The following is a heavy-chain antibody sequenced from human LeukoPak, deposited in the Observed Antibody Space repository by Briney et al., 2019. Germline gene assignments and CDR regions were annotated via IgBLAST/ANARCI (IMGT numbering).Heavy chain of an antibody. Sequence: PGGSLRLSCAASGFTFSSYAMSWVRRAPGKGLEWVSAISGSGGSTYYADSVKGRFTISRDNSKNTLYLQMNSLRAEDTAVYYCAKVLSRQWLVEGVFDYWGQGTLVTVSS. V-gene: IGHV3-23*01. CDR2: ISGSGGST. J-gene: IGHJ4*02. CDR3: AKVLSRQWLVEGVFDY. D-gene: IGHD6-19*01. CDR1: GFTFSSYA.